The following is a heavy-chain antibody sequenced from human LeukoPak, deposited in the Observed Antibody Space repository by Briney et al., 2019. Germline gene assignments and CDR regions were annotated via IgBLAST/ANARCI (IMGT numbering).Heavy chain of an antibody. CDR3: ARRAGEYSHPYDY. CDR2: IYSGGNT. V-gene: IGHV3-53*01. CDR1: GFTFSNYW. D-gene: IGHD2/OR15-2a*01. Sequence: GGSLRLSCAASGFTFSNYWMTWVRRAPGKGLEWVSFIYSGGNTHYSDSVKGRFTISRDNSKNTLYLQMNSLRAEDTAVYYCARRAGEYSHPYDYWGQGTLVTVSS. J-gene: IGHJ4*02.